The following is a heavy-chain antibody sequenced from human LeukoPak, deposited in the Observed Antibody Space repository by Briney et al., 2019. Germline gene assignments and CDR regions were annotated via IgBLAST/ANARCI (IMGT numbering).Heavy chain of an antibody. CDR3: AKFGVAAGTDYWYFDL. CDR1: GFTFSSYG. V-gene: IGHV3-30*18. Sequence: TGGSLRLSCVASGFTFSSYGMYWVRQAPGKGLERVAVVSYDGRYRYYADSVKGRFTIPRDNSKNTLYLQMDSLRAEDTAVYYCAKFGVAAGTDYWYFDLWGRGTLVTVSS. J-gene: IGHJ2*01. CDR2: VSYDGRYR. D-gene: IGHD6-19*01.